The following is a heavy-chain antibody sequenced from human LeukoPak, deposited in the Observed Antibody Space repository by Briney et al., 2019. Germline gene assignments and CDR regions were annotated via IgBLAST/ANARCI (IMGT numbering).Heavy chain of an antibody. Sequence: PSETLSLTCTVSGGSISTGGYYWSWIRQAPGKGLEWIGYISYSGGTYFNPSLKSRVSISADTSKSQFSLKMSSVTAADTAVYYCASTSKYIGSGRDDSFDIWGQGTMATVSS. V-gene: IGHV4-30-4*01. D-gene: IGHD3-10*01. CDR2: ISYSGGT. J-gene: IGHJ3*02. CDR3: ASTSKYIGSGRDDSFDI. CDR1: GGSISTGGYY.